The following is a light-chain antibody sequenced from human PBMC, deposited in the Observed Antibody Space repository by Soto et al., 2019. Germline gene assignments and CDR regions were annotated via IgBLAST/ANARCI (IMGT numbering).Light chain of an antibody. Sequence: QSALTQPASVSGSPGQSITISCTGTNSDVGGYNYVSWYQHHPGKAPKLMIFDVTYRPSGVSNRFSGSKSGNTASLTISGLQAEDEAAYYCSSYTITSTLVFGTGTKLTVL. J-gene: IGLJ1*01. V-gene: IGLV2-14*03. CDR2: DVT. CDR3: SSYTITSTLV. CDR1: NSDVGGYNY.